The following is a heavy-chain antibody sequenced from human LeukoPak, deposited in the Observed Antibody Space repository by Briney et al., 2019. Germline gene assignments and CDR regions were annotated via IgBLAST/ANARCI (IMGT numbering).Heavy chain of an antibody. J-gene: IGHJ4*02. CDR1: GFTFSSYS. V-gene: IGHV3-48*04. Sequence: GGSLRLSCAASGFTFSSYSMNWVRQAPGKGLEWVSYITSSGRTIYYADSVKGRFTISRDNAKNSLYLQMNGLRAEDTAIYYCTRVSATEGFDYWGQGTLVTVSS. CDR3: TRVSATEGFDY. CDR2: ITSSGRTI.